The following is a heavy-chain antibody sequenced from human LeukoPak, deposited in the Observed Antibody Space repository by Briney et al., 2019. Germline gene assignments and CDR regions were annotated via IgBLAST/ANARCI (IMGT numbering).Heavy chain of an antibody. CDR1: GFTFSSYG. CDR3: ATNGGGSYYFDY. V-gene: IGHV3-33*01. D-gene: IGHD3-16*01. J-gene: IGHJ4*02. Sequence: HPGRSLRLSCAASGFTFSSYGMHWVRQAPGKGLEWVADIWYDGSKKYYADSVKGRFTISRDTSKNTLYLQMNSLRAEDTALYYGATNGGGSYYFDYWGQGTLVTVSS. CDR2: IWYDGSKK.